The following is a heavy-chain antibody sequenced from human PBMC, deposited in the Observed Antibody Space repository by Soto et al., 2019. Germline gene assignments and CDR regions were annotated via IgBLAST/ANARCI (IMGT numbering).Heavy chain of an antibody. Sequence: GGSLRLSCAASGFTFCSYAMSWVRQAPGKGLEWVSAISGSGGSTYYADSVKGRFTISRVNSKNTLYLQMNSLRAEDTAVYYCAKDLVVVTAINWFDPWGQGTLVTVSS. CDR3: AKDLVVVTAINWFDP. V-gene: IGHV3-23*01. CDR1: GFTFCSYA. CDR2: ISGSGGST. J-gene: IGHJ5*02. D-gene: IGHD2-21*02.